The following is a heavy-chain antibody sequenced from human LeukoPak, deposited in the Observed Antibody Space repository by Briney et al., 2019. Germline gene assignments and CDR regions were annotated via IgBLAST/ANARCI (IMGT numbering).Heavy chain of an antibody. D-gene: IGHD6-13*01. Sequence: GASVKVSCKASGYTFTSYYMHWVRQAPGEGLEWMGIINPSGGSTSYAQKFQGRVTMTRDTSTSTAYMELSSLRSEDTAVYYCAGGLYSSSWYDYFDYWGQGTLVTVSS. CDR3: AGGLYSSSWYDYFDY. CDR1: GYTFTSYY. CDR2: INPSGGST. J-gene: IGHJ4*02. V-gene: IGHV1-46*01.